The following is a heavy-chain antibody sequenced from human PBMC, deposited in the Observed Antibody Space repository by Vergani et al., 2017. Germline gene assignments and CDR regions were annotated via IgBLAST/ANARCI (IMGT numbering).Heavy chain of an antibody. V-gene: IGHV4-34*01. J-gene: IGHJ4*02. CDR1: GGSFSGYY. CDR2: INHSGST. D-gene: IGHD3-16*02. Sequence: QVQLQQWGAGLLKPSETLSLTCAVYGGSFSGYYWSWIRQPPGKGLEWIGEINHSGSTNYNPSLKSRVTISVDTSKNQFSLKLSSLTAADTAVYYCARGPPGIIGYWGQGTLVTVSS. CDR3: ARGPPGIIGY.